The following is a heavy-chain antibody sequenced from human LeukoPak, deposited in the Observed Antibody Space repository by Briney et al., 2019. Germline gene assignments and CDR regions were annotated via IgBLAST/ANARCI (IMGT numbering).Heavy chain of an antibody. V-gene: IGHV3-23*01. CDR2: ISGSGGST. Sequence: GGSLRLSCAAPGFTFSSYAMSWGRQATGKGLEWVSAISGSGGSTYYADSVKGRFTISRDNSKNTLYLQMNSLRAEDTAVYYCAKGGSGEFDYWGQGTLVTVSS. J-gene: IGHJ4*02. CDR1: GFTFSSYA. D-gene: IGHD3-10*01. CDR3: AKGGSGEFDY.